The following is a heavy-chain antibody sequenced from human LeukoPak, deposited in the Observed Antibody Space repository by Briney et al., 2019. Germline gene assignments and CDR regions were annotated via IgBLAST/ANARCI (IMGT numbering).Heavy chain of an antibody. CDR3: ARDQPYYYDSSGRPPY. J-gene: IGHJ4*02. D-gene: IGHD3-22*01. V-gene: IGHV3-48*01. CDR1: GSTFSSYS. Sequence: GGSLRLSCAASGSTFSSYSMNWVRQAPGKGLEWVSYISSSSSTIYYADSVKGRFTISRDNAKNSLYLQMNSLRAEDTAVYYCARDQPYYYDSSGRPPYWGQGTLVTVSS. CDR2: ISSSSSTI.